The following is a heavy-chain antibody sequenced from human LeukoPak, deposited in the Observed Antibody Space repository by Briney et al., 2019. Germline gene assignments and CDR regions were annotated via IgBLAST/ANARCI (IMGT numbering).Heavy chain of an antibody. V-gene: IGHV4-4*09. D-gene: IGHD3-10*02. CDR1: GGSISSYY. Sequence: SETLSLTCTVSGGSISSYYWCWIRQPPGKGLEWIGYIYTSGSTNYNPSLKSRVTISVDTSKNQFSLKLSSVTAADTAVYYCARHVYSGGYDVTEKYMDVWGKGTTVTVSS. J-gene: IGHJ6*03. CDR2: IYTSGST. CDR3: ARHVYSGGYDVTEKYMDV.